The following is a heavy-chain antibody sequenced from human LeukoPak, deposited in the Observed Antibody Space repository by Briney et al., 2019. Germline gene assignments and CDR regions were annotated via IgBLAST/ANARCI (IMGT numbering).Heavy chain of an antibody. CDR3: AKDNSKYRVGAEFDY. CDR2: ISVSGCST. CDR1: GFTFNSYA. Sequence: GGFLRLSCAASGFTFNSYAMGWVRHAPGKGLEWVSTISVSGCSTYYADSVKGRFTISRDNSKNTLYLQMNSLRAEDTAVYYCAKDNSKYRVGAEFDYWGQGTLVTVSS. D-gene: IGHD1-26*01. V-gene: IGHV3-23*01. J-gene: IGHJ4*01.